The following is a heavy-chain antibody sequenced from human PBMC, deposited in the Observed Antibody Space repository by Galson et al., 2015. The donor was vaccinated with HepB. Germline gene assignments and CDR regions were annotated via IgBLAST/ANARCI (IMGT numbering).Heavy chain of an antibody. J-gene: IGHJ4*03. CDR1: GFTFSSFT. V-gene: IGHV3-11*04. CDR2: ITTNGATI. D-gene: IGHD4/OR15-4a*01. CDR3: ATTKFGNGAYCTFEM. Sequence: SLRLSCAASGFTFSSFTMRWVRQTPGKGLQWVSSITTNGATIYYTDSVKGRFTVARDNAKNTVFLQMTSLIDDDAGVYYCATTKFGNGAYCTFEMWGHGTLVIVSS.